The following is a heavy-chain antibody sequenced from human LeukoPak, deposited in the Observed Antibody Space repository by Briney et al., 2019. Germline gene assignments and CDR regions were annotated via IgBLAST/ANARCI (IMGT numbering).Heavy chain of an antibody. CDR2: ISDDSSFT. CDR3: AKGRCSGPGCDSFDY. Sequence: GGSLRLSCAASGLFFGKYAMAWVRQAPGKGLECVSIISDDSSFTYYLDSVKGRSTIFRDNSKNTLYLHMNSLKAEDTAVYYCAKGRCSGPGCDSFDYWGQGALVTVSS. V-gene: IGHV3-23*01. CDR1: GLFFGKYA. D-gene: IGHD5-12*01. J-gene: IGHJ4*02.